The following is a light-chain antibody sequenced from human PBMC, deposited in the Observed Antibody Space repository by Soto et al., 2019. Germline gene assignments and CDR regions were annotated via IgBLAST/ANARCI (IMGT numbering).Light chain of an antibody. Sequence: QLVLTQSSSASASLGSSVKLTCILSSGHSTYIIAWHQQQPGKAPRFLMTLDRSGSYNRGSGVPDRFSGSSSGADRSLTISSLQVEDEGDYYCETWYSNTHKVFGGGTKLTVL. CDR1: SGHSTYI. CDR3: ETWYSNTHKV. V-gene: IGLV4-60*02. J-gene: IGLJ3*02. CDR2: LDRSGSY.